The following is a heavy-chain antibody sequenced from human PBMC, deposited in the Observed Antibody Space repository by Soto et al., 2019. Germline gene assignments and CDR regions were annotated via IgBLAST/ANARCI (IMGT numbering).Heavy chain of an antibody. CDR3: AKSRYSDSSGDFYDY. CDR2: IGGSGRTT. CDR1: AFTFNNYA. J-gene: IGHJ4*02. D-gene: IGHD3-22*01. Sequence: PGGSLRLSCAASAFTFNNYAMSWVRQAPGKGLEWVSGIGGSGRTTYYADSVKCRFTISRDNSNNTLFLQMNSLRAEDTAVYYCAKSRYSDSSGDFYDYWGQGTLVTVSS. V-gene: IGHV3-23*01.